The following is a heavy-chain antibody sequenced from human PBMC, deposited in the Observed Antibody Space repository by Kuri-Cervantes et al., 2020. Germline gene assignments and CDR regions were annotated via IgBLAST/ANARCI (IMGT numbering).Heavy chain of an antibody. Sequence: GGSLRLSCAASGFTFSSYAMSWVRQAPGKGLEWVSAISGSGGSTYYADSVKGRFTISRDNAKNSLYLQMNSLRAEDTAVYYCARVAYNWNDVTLDAFDIWGQGTMVTVSS. J-gene: IGHJ3*02. CDR2: ISGSGGST. V-gene: IGHV3-23*01. D-gene: IGHD1-20*01. CDR1: GFTFSSYA. CDR3: ARVAYNWNDVTLDAFDI.